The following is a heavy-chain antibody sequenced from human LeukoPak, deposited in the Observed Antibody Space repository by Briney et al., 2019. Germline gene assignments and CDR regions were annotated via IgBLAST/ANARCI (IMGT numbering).Heavy chain of an antibody. V-gene: IGHV1-69*13. CDR3: AREAGYSSGWYVY. J-gene: IGHJ4*02. CDR2: IIPIFGTA. D-gene: IGHD6-19*01. CDR1: GGTFSSYA. Sequence: SVKVSCKASGGTFSSYAISWVRQAPGQGLEWMGGIIPIFGTANYAQKFQGRVTITADESTSTAYMELSGLRSEDTAVYYCAREAGYSSGWYVYWGQGTLVTVSS.